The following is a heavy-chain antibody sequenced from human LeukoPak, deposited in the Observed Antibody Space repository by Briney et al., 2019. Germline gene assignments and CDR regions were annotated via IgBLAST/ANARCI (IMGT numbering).Heavy chain of an antibody. Sequence: SETLSLTCTVSGGSISSGGYYGSWIRQHPGKGLEWIGYIYYSGSTYYNPSLKSRVTISVDTSKNQFSLKLSSVTAADTAVYYCARGAMVRGVIRQYYFDYWGQGTLVTVSS. V-gene: IGHV4-31*03. CDR1: GGSISSGGYY. J-gene: IGHJ4*02. CDR2: IYYSGST. D-gene: IGHD3-10*01. CDR3: ARGAMVRGVIRQYYFDY.